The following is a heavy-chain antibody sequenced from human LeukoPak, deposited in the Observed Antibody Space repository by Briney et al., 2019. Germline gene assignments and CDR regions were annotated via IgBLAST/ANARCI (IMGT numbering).Heavy chain of an antibody. Sequence: SGPTLVNPTQTLTLTCTLSGSSLSSSRMRVSWIRQPPGKALEWLARIDWDDDKFYSTSLKTRLTISEDTSKNQVVLTMTNMDPVDTATYYCARTRYGSGTYYFDYWGQGTLVTVSS. D-gene: IGHD3-10*01. CDR1: GSSLSSSRMR. CDR3: ARTRYGSGTYYFDY. J-gene: IGHJ4*02. CDR2: IDWDDDK. V-gene: IGHV2-70*04.